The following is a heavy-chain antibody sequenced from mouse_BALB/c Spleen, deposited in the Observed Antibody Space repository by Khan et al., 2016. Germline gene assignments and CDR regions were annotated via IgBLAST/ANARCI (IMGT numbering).Heavy chain of an antibody. Sequence: VQLKESGPELVKPGASVKVSCKASGYAFTNYNIYWVKQRHGKSLEWIGYIDPYNGGASYNQKFKGKATLTVDKSSSTAYMHLNSLTSEDSAVSYCARSGYPYWGQGTLVTVSA. CDR1: GYAFTNYN. J-gene: IGHJ3*01. V-gene: IGHV1S135*01. CDR3: ARSGYPY. D-gene: IGHD3-1*01. CDR2: IDPYNGGA.